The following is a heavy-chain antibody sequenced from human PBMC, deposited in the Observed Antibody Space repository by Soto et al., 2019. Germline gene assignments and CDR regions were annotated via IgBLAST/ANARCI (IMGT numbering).Heavy chain of an antibody. V-gene: IGHV4-4*02. J-gene: IGHJ5*02. CDR1: GGTVASSHW. CDR3: AREIVTAGGNNYFDP. D-gene: IGHD2-21*02. Sequence: SETMSLTCGVSGGTVASSHWWSWVRQSPGRGLEWIGNVYHTGDTNFNPSLQSRVTFSVDKSNNQFSLRLTSVTAADTAVYFCAREIVTAGGNNYFDPWGPGTLVTVSS. CDR2: VYHTGDT.